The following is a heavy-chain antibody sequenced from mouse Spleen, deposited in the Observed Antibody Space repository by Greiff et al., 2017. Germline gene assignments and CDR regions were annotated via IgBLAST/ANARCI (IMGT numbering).Heavy chain of an antibody. Sequence: QVQLQQSGPGLVQPSQSLSITCTVSGFSLTSYGVHWVRQSPGKGLEWLGVIWSGGSTDYNAAFISRLSISKDNSKSQVFFKMNSLQADDTAIYYCAKNGDYDDGYAMDYWGQGTSVTVSS. CDR2: IWSGGST. CDR3: AKNGDYDDGYAMDY. D-gene: IGHD2-4*01. J-gene: IGHJ4*01. V-gene: IGHV2-2*01. CDR1: GFSLTSYG.